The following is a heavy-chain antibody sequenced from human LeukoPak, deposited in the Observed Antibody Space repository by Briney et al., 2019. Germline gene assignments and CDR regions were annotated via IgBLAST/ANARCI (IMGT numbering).Heavy chain of an antibody. CDR2: ISWNSGSI. CDR1: GFTFDDYA. J-gene: IGHJ3*02. V-gene: IGHV3-9*01. Sequence: GRSLRLSCAASGFTFDDYAMHWVRQAPGKGLEWVSGISWNSGSIGYADSVKGRFTISRDNSKNTLYLQMNSLRAEDTAVYYCARIPGAFDIWGQGTMVTVSS. CDR3: ARIPGAFDI. D-gene: IGHD2/OR15-2a*01.